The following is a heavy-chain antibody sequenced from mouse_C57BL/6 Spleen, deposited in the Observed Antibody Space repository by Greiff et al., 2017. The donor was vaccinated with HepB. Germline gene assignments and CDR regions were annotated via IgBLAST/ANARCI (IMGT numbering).Heavy chain of an antibody. Sequence: EVKVVESGGGLVKPGGSLKLSCAASGFTFSSYAMSWVRQTPEKRLEWVATISDGGSYTYYPDNVKGRFTISRDNAKNNLYLQMSHLKSEDTAMYYCARERDLDYFDYWGQGTTLTVSS. CDR3: ARERDLDYFDY. V-gene: IGHV5-4*01. CDR1: GFTFSSYA. D-gene: IGHD3-3*01. J-gene: IGHJ2*01. CDR2: ISDGGSYT.